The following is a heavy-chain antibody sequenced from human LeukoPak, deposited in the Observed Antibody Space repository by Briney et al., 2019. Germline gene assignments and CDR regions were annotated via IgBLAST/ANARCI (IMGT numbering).Heavy chain of an antibody. CDR3: ARPLRGGNTYGYYDF. CDR2: TRNKANSYTT. J-gene: IGHJ4*02. Sequence: PGGSLRLSCAASGFTFSDHYMDWVRQAPGKGLEWVGRTRNKANSYTTECAASVKGRFTISRDDSKKSLYLQMNSLETEDTAVYYCARPLRGGNTYGYYDFWGQGTLVTVSS. D-gene: IGHD5-18*01. V-gene: IGHV3-72*01. CDR1: GFTFSDHY.